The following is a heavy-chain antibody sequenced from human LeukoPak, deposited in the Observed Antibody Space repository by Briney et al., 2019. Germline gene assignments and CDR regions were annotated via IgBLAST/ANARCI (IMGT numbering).Heavy chain of an antibody. J-gene: IGHJ4*02. V-gene: IGHV3-23*01. CDR1: GFTFSSYA. CDR2: ISGSGGST. CDR3: AEVSIVVVVAATYYFDY. Sequence: PGGSLRLSCAASGFTFSSYAMSWVRQAPGKGLEWVSAISGSGGSTYYADSVKGRLTISRDNSKNTLYLQMNSLRAEDTAVYYCAEVSIVVVVAATYYFDYWGQGTLVTVSS. D-gene: IGHD2-15*01.